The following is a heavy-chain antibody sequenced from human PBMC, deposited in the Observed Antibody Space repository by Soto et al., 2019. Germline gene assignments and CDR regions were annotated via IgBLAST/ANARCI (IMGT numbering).Heavy chain of an antibody. Sequence: QVQLQESGPGLVKPSGTLSLTCAVSGGSISSSDWWRWVRQPPGKGLEWIGEIYHSGSTNYNPSLKRRVTISLDNSNNQFSLKLSSVTAADTAVYYCARGALLIVGATSFDSWRQGTLVTVSS. CDR1: GGSISSSDW. CDR3: ARGALLIVGATSFDS. J-gene: IGHJ4*02. V-gene: IGHV4-4*02. D-gene: IGHD1-26*01. CDR2: IYHSGST.